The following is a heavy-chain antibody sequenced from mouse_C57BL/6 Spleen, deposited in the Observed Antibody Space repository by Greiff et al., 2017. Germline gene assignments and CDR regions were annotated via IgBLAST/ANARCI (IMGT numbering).Heavy chain of an antibody. J-gene: IGHJ3*01. CDR2: IYPGDGDT. Sequence: QVQLKQSGPELVKPGASVKISCKASGYAFSSSWMNWVKQRPGKGLEGIGRIYPGDGDTNYNGKFKGKATLTADKSSSTAYMQLSSLTSEDSAVDFCAIYYGSSYVEFAYWGQGTLVTVSA. D-gene: IGHD1-1*01. CDR1: GYAFSSSW. CDR3: AIYYGSSYVEFAY. V-gene: IGHV1-82*01.